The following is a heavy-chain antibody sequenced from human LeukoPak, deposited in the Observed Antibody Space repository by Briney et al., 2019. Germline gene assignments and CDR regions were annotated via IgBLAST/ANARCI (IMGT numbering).Heavy chain of an antibody. J-gene: IGHJ4*02. V-gene: IGHV4-59*12. Sequence: SETLSLTCTVSGGSISSYYWSWIRQPPGKGLEWIGYIYHSGSTYYNPSLKSRVTISVDRSKNQFSLKLSSVTAADTAVYYCARYYDYGDYGNFDYWGQGTLVTVSS. CDR1: GGSISSYY. CDR3: ARYYDYGDYGNFDY. D-gene: IGHD4-17*01. CDR2: IYHSGST.